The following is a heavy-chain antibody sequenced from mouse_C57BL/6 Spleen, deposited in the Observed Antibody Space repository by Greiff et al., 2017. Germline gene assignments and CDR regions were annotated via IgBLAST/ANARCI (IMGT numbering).Heavy chain of an antibody. CDR1: GYTFTSYW. CDR2: IYPGSGST. CDR3: ARWGDGVTDWLAY. V-gene: IGHV1-55*01. J-gene: IGHJ3*01. Sequence: QVQLQQPGAELVKPGASVKMSCKASGYTFTSYWITWVKQRPGQGLEWIGDIYPGSGSTNYNEKFKSKATLTVDTSSSTAYMQLSSLTSEDSAVYYWARWGDGVTDWLAYWGQGTLVTVSA. D-gene: IGHD2-2*01.